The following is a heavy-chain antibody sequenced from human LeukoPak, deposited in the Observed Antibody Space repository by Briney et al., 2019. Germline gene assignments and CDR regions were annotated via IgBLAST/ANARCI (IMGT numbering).Heavy chain of an antibody. CDR3: ARDLDYGDYLDY. CDR2: ISSSSSYI. D-gene: IGHD4-17*01. J-gene: IGHJ4*02. V-gene: IGHV3-21*01. CDR1: GFTFSRYA. Sequence: GRSLRLSCAASGFTFSRYAMHWVRQGPGKWLEWVSSISSSSSYIYYADSVKGRFTISRDNAKNSLYLQMNSLRAEDTAVYYCARDLDYGDYLDYWGQGTLVTVSS.